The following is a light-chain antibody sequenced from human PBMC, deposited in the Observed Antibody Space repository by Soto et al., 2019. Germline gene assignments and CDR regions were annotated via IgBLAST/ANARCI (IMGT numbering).Light chain of an antibody. CDR3: QQYGSSPIT. CDR1: QSVSSY. V-gene: IGKV3-20*01. J-gene: IGKJ3*01. Sequence: EIVMTQSPATLSVSPGERATLSCRASQSVSSYLAWYQQEPGQAPRLLIYGASSRATGIPDRFSGSGSGTDFTLTISRLEPEDFAVYYCQQYGSSPITFGPGTKVDIK. CDR2: GAS.